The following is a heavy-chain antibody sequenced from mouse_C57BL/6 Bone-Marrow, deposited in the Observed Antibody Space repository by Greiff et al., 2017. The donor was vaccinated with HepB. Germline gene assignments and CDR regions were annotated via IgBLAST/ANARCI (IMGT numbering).Heavy chain of an antibody. J-gene: IGHJ3*01. Sequence: QVQLKQSGPGLVKPGASLKLSCKASGYTFTSYWMHWVKQRPGQGLEWLGNINPSNGGTNYNEKFKGKATMTVDKSSSTAYMQLSSLTSEDSAVYYGARDGGVAARFAYWGQGTLVTVSA. CDR1: GYTFTSYW. CDR2: INPSNGGT. V-gene: IGHV1-53*01. D-gene: IGHD1-2*01. CDR3: ARDGGVAARFAY.